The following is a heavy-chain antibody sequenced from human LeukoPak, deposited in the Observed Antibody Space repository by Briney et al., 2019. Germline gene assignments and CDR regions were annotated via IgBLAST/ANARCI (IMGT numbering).Heavy chain of an antibody. V-gene: IGHV3-49*03. J-gene: IGHJ4*02. D-gene: IGHD3-16*01. CDR2: IRSKTCGGTT. Sequence: GGSLRLSCTASGFTFGDYAMSWFRQAPGKGPEWVGFIRSKTCGGTTEYAASVKGRFTISRDDSKSIAYLQMNSLKTEDTAVYYCTRVPNGYYDYIRGSSPFDYWGQGTLVTVSS. CDR3: TRVPNGYYDYIRGSSPFDY. CDR1: GFTFGDYA.